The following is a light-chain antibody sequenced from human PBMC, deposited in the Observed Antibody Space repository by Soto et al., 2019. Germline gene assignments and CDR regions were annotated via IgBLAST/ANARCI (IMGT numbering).Light chain of an antibody. CDR2: EVT. Sequence: QLVLTQPPSASGSPGQSVTISCTGTSSDVGGYNYVSWYQQHPGKAPKLMISEVTKRPSGVPDRFSGSKSGNTASLTVSGLQAEDEADYYCSSYAGSNNWVFGGGTQLTVL. CDR3: SSYAGSNNWV. CDR1: SSDVGGYNY. V-gene: IGLV2-8*01. J-gene: IGLJ3*02.